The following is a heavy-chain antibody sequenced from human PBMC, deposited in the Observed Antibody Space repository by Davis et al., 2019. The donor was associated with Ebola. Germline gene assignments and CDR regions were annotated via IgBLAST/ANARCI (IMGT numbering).Heavy chain of an antibody. V-gene: IGHV4-34*01. CDR2: INHIVST. CDR3: ARGSLRYFDWLLSANNWFDP. J-gene: IGHJ5*02. D-gene: IGHD3-9*01. CDR1: GGSISSYY. Sequence: SETLSLTCTVSGGSISSYYWSWIRQLPGKGLEWIGEINHIVSTNYNPSLKTRVTIPVDTSKNQFSLKLSSVTAADTAVYYCARGSLRYFDWLLSANNWFDPWGQGTLVTVSS.